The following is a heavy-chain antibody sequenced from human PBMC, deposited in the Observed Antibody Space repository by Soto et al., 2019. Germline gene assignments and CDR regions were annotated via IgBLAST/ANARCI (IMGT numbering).Heavy chain of an antibody. Sequence: SVKVSCKASGCTFSSYAISWVRQAPGQGLEWMGGIIPIFGTANYAQKFQGRVTITADKSTSTAYMELSSLRSEDTAVYYCATDPGIAAADDEYFNHWGQGTRVTVSS. D-gene: IGHD6-13*01. J-gene: IGHJ1*01. CDR3: ATDPGIAAADDEYFNH. CDR2: IIPIFGTA. CDR1: GCTFSSYA. V-gene: IGHV1-69*06.